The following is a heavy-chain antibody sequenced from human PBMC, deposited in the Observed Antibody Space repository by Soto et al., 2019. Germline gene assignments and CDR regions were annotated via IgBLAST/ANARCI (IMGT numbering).Heavy chain of an antibody. CDR1: GYTFSTYG. CDR3: ARGKPYLEWLLSRYYFDH. J-gene: IGHJ4*02. D-gene: IGHD3-3*01. CDR2: ISGYNGNT. V-gene: IGHV1-18*04. Sequence: ASVKVSCKSSGYTFSTYGISWVRQAPGQGLEWMGWISGYNGNTNYGQKFQGRVTMTADISTTTMYMELTTLTSDDTAVYYCARGKPYLEWLLSRYYFDHWGQGTQVTVS.